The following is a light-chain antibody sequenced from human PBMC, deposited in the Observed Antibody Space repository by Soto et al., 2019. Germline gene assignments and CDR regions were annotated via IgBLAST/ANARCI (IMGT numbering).Light chain of an antibody. CDR1: SSDIGGYTY. J-gene: IGLJ1*01. Sequence: QSALTQPPSASGSPGQSVTISCSGTSSDIGGYTYVSWYQHHPGKAPKLMIYEVSKRPSGVPDRFSGSKSGNTASLTVSGLQAEDEADYYCSSYANSTNYVFGTGTKVTVL. V-gene: IGLV2-8*01. CDR3: SSYANSTNYV. CDR2: EVS.